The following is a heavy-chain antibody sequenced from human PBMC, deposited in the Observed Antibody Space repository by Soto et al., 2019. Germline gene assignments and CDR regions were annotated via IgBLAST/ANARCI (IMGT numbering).Heavy chain of an antibody. CDR2: IGSSDNKT. CDR3: ANAAHMTTSLLLDY. CDR1: GFTFSSFA. J-gene: IGHJ4*02. D-gene: IGHD4-4*01. V-gene: IGHV3-23*01. Sequence: GGSPRLSCSASGFTFSSFAMTWVRQAPGKGLAWVSTIGSSDNKTYYADSVKGRFTISRDNSKNTLYLQMSSLRAEDTAMYFCANAAHMTTSLLLDYWGQGTQVTVSS.